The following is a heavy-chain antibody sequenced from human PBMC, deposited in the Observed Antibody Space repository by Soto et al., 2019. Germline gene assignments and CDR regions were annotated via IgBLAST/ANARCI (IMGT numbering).Heavy chain of an antibody. D-gene: IGHD4-17*01. J-gene: IGHJ4*02. CDR1: GGSISSSGYY. CDR2: IYYSGST. V-gene: IGHV4-39*07. CDR3: ARGMTTVTTFDY. Sequence: SETLSLTCTVSGGSISSSGYYWGWIRQPPGKGLEWIGTIYYSGSTYYNPSLKSRVTISVDTSKNQFSLKVSSVTAADTAVYYCARGMTTVTTFDYWGQGTLVTVSS.